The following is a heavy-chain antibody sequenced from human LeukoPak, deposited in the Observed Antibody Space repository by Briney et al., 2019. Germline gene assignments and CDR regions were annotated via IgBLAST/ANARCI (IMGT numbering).Heavy chain of an antibody. CDR2: IYYSGST. J-gene: IGHJ6*02. D-gene: IGHD4-17*01. V-gene: IGHV4-59*01. CDR3: ARDCSDYGDSRGGMDV. CDR1: GGSISSYY. Sequence: PSETLSLTCTVSGGSISSYYWSWIRQPPGKGLEWIGYIYYSGSTNYNPSLKSRVTISVDTSKNQFSLKLSSVTAADTAVYYCARDCSDYGDSRGGMDVWGQGTTVTVSS.